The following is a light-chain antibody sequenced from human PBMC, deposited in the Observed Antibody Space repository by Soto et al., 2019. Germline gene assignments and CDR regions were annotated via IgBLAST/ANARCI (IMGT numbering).Light chain of an antibody. CDR2: KAT. J-gene: IGKJ2*01. V-gene: IGKV1-5*03. CDR3: QQYHDFQYT. CDR1: QSIGSG. Sequence: DFQMTQSPSTLSASVGDGVTITCRASQSIGSGLAWYQQQPGKAPKLLIYKATNLQRGVSSRFSGSGSGTDFILTISSLQPADSANYYCQQYHDFQYTFGQGTKLEI.